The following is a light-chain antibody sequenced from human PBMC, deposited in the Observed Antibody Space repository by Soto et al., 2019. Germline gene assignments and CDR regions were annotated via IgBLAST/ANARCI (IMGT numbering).Light chain of an antibody. Sequence: EIVLTQSPATLSFSPGERATLSCRASQSVSSYLAWYQQNPGQAPRLLIYDASNRATGIPARFSGSGSGTDFTLTISSLEPEDFAVYYCQQYGSSPPITFGQGTRLEIK. J-gene: IGKJ5*01. CDR2: DAS. CDR3: QQYGSSPPIT. V-gene: IGKV3-11*01. CDR1: QSVSSY.